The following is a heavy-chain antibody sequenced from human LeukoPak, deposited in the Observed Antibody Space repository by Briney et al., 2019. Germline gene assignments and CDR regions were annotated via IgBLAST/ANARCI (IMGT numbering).Heavy chain of an antibody. V-gene: IGHV1-2*02. CDR2: INPNSGGT. J-gene: IGHJ4*02. Sequence: ASVKVSCKASGYTFTGYYVHWVRQAPGQGLEWLGWINPNSGGTNYAQKFQGRVTMTRDTSISTAYMELSRLRSDDTAVYDCARDSSHYGSGSYYNTYYFDYWGQGTLVTVSS. CDR3: ARDSSHYGSGSYYNTYYFDY. D-gene: IGHD3-10*01. CDR1: GYTFTGYY.